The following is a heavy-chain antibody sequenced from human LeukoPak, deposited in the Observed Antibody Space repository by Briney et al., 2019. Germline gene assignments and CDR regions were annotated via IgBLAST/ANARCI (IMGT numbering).Heavy chain of an antibody. Sequence: PSETLSLTCTVPGGSISSYYWSWIRQPPGKGLEWIGYIFTSGSTNYNPSLKSRVTISVDTSKNQFSLKLSSVTAADTAVYYCARNGGDAYNTFDYWGQGTLVTVSS. CDR3: ARNGGDAYNTFDY. V-gene: IGHV4-4*09. J-gene: IGHJ4*02. CDR2: IFTSGST. D-gene: IGHD5-24*01. CDR1: GGSISSYY.